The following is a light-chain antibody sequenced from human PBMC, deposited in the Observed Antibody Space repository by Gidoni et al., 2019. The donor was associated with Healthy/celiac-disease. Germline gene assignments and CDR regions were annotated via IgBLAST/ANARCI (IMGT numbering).Light chain of an antibody. Sequence: SDELTQPPSVSVYPGQTASITCSGDKLGDKYACWYQQTPVQSPVLVIYQDSQRPSGIPARFSGSNSGNTATLTISVTQAMDEADYYCQAWDSSTYVVFGGGTKLTVL. CDR2: QDS. CDR3: QAWDSSTYVV. J-gene: IGLJ2*01. V-gene: IGLV3-1*01. CDR1: KLGDKY.